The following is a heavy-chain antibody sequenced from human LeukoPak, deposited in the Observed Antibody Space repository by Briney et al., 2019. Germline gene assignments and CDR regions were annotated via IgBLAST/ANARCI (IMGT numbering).Heavy chain of an antibody. Sequence: GGSLRLSCAASAFTFSNYWMSWVRQAPGKGLEWVANIKEDGSEINYVGSVKGRFTISRDNAKNSLYLQMNSLRVDDTAVYYCARDRGYSTFDYWGQGTLVTVSS. CDR2: IKEDGSEI. V-gene: IGHV3-7*01. D-gene: IGHD4-23*01. CDR3: ARDRGYSTFDY. CDR1: AFTFSNYW. J-gene: IGHJ4*02.